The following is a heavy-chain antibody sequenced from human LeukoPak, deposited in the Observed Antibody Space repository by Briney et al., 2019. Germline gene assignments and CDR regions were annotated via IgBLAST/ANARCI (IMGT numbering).Heavy chain of an antibody. CDR3: AKDLQLSGSGTGYFDY. D-gene: IGHD3-10*01. CDR2: ISWNSGSI. J-gene: IGHJ4*02. Sequence: GGSLRLSCAASGFTFDDYAMHWVRQAPGKGLEWVSGISWNSGSIGYADSVKGRFTISRDNAKNSLYLQMNSLRAEDTALYYCAKDLQLSGSGTGYFDYWGQGTLVTVSS. CDR1: GFTFDDYA. V-gene: IGHV3-9*01.